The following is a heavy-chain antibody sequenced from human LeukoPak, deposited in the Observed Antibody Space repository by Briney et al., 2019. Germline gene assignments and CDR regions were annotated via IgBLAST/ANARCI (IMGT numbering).Heavy chain of an antibody. V-gene: IGHV3-21*04. J-gene: IGHJ4*02. D-gene: IGHD2-21*02. CDR2: ISSSSSYI. CDR1: GFTFSSYS. CDR3: ARARSVVTATPGN. Sequence: GGSLRLSCAASGFTFSSYSMNWVRQAPGKGLEWVSSISSSSSYIYYADSVKGRFTISRDNAKNSLYLQMNGLRAEDTAVYYCARARSVVTATPGNWGQGTLVTVSS.